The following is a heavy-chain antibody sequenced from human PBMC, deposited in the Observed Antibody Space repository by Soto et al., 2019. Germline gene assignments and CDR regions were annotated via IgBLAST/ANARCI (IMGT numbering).Heavy chain of an antibody. Sequence: SDTQSPTDPIHGGSSTSVHSCRSWIRQPPGEGLEWIGHIFDSGTTYTNPSLRSQVAISLDTSKNHFSLTLSSVTAADTAVYYCARGPSGDKVHYWGQGALVTVS. CDR2: IFDSGTT. J-gene: IGHJ4*02. V-gene: IGHV4-30-4*01. D-gene: IGHD7-27*01. CDR3: ARGPSGDKVHY. CDR1: GGSSTSVHSC.